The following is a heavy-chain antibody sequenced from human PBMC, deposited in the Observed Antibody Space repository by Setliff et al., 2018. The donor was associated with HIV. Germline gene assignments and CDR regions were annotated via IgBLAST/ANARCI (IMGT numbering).Heavy chain of an antibody. CDR2: IYDSGRS. CDR3: ASRCGGDF. Sequence: PSETLSLTCTVSGASISSPNYYWSWIRQHPGKGLEFIGCIYDSGRSNYNPSLKSRVVIPLDTSKNQFSLRLTSVTAADTAVYYRASRCGGDFWGQGTPVTVSS. J-gene: IGHJ4*02. D-gene: IGHD2-21*01. V-gene: IGHV4-31*03. CDR1: GASISSPNYY.